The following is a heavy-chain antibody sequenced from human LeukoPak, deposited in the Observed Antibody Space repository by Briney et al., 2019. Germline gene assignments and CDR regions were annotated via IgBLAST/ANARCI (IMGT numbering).Heavy chain of an antibody. CDR1: GFMFSSNW. J-gene: IGHJ4*02. D-gene: IGHD5-24*01. CDR3: AKEGRSLQTY. CDR2: IKEDGTET. V-gene: IGHV3-7*03. Sequence: GGSLRLSCAASGFMFSSNWMSWVRLAPGKGLEWVASIKEDGTETYYVDSVKGRFTISRDNAKNSLYLQMNSLRVEDTAVYYCAKEGRSLQTYWGQGTLVTVSS.